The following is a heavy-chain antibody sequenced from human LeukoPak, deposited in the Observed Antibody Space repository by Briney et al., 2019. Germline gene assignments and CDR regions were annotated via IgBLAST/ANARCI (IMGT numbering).Heavy chain of an antibody. CDR3: ARSIAAAPARYFDY. V-gene: IGHV1-69*05. D-gene: IGHD6-13*01. J-gene: IGHJ4*02. CDR1: GGTFSSYA. Sequence: SVKVSCKASGGTFSSYAISWVRQAPGQGLEWMGGIIPIFGTANYAQKFHGRVTITTDESTSTAYMELSSLRSEDTAVYYCARSIAAAPARYFDYWGQGTLVTVSS. CDR2: IIPIFGTA.